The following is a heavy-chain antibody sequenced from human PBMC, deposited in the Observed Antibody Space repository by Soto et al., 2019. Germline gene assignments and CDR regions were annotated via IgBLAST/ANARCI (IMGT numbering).Heavy chain of an antibody. D-gene: IGHD3-22*01. CDR2: IYPGDSDT. CDR3: ATPPHLLNYIVVGDDAFDI. V-gene: IGHV5-51*01. Sequence: GESLKISCKGSGYSFTSYWIGWVRQMPGKGLEWMGIIYPGDSDTRYSPSFQGQVTISADKSISTAYLQWSSLKASDTAMYYCATPPHLLNYIVVGDDAFDIWGQGTMVTVSS. J-gene: IGHJ3*02. CDR1: GYSFTSYW.